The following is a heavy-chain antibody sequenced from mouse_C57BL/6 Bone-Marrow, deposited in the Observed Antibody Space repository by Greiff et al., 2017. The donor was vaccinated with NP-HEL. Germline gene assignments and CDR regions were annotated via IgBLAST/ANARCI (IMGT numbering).Heavy chain of an antibody. CDR3: ARWNWDYFDY. J-gene: IGHJ2*01. Sequence: VQLQQPGAELVKPGASVKLSCKASGYTFTSYWMQWVKQRPGQGLEWIGEIDPSDSYTNYNQKFKGKATLTVDTSSSTAYMQLSSLTSEDSAVYYCARWNWDYFDYWGQGTTLTVSS. D-gene: IGHD4-1*01. CDR1: GYTFTSYW. CDR2: IDPSDSYT. V-gene: IGHV1-50*01.